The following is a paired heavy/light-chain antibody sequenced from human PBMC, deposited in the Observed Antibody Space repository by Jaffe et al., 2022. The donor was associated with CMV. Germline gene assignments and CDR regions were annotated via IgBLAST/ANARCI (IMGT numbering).Heavy chain of an antibody. Sequence: QLQLQESGPGLVKPSETLSLTCTVSGGSISISSNHYWGWIRQPPGKGLEWIGTIYYSGRTYYNPSLKNRLTMSVDTSKNQFSLNLSSVTAADTAVYYCAREWRFYNSKDYWYFDLWGRGTLVAVSS. D-gene: IGHD6-13*01. CDR2: IYYSGRT. J-gene: IGHJ2*01. CDR1: GGSISISSNHY. CDR3: AREWRFYNSKDYWYFDL. V-gene: IGHV4-39*02.
Light chain of an antibody. CDR1: NNDVGGYNY. CDR3: CSYSGTYNLYV. Sequence: QSALTQPRSVSGSPGQSVTISCTGTNNDVGGYNYVSWYQQHPGKAPKFMIYDVSERPSGVPDRFSGSKSDNTASLTISGLQAEDEADYFCCSYSGTYNLYVFGTGTKVTVL. J-gene: IGLJ1*01. V-gene: IGLV2-11*01. CDR2: DVS.